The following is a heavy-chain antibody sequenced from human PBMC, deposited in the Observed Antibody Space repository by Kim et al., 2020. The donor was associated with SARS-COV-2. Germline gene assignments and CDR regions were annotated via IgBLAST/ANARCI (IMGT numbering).Heavy chain of an antibody. CDR2: LKSGVYSDTA. D-gene: IGHD4-17*01. Sequence: GGSLRLSCRGSGFTFGDFSLSWVRQAPGKGLEWIGLLKSGVYSDTAEYAASVRGRISISRDDFNSIAYLQIHSLETDDTGVYFFARGTVTQWTFFDLWGPGSHVSVSS. V-gene: IGHV3-49*04. CDR3: ARGTVTQWTFFDL. J-gene: IGHJ4*02. CDR1: GFTFGDFS.